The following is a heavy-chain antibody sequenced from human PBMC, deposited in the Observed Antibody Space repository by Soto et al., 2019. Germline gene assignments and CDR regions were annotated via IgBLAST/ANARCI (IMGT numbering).Heavy chain of an antibody. V-gene: IGHV3-11*06. D-gene: IGHD4-17*01. CDR3: ARVLGRNNNYGDRIADS. CDR1: GFTFSDYY. CDR2: ISDSSNYI. Sequence: QVQLVESGGGLVKPGESLRLSCVASGFTFSDYYMSWIRQSPGKGLEWLSCISDSSNYIQYADSVKGRFTISRDNAKNSLFLQMNSVRAEDMAVYYCARVLGRNNNYGDRIADSWGQGTLVTVSS. J-gene: IGHJ4*02.